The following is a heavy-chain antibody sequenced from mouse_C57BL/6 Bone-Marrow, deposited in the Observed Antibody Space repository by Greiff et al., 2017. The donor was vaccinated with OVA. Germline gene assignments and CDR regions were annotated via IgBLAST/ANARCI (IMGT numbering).Heavy chain of an antibody. V-gene: IGHV14-4*01. CDR3: TTLTTGASSFGY. CDR1: GFNIKDDY. CDR2: IDPENGDT. D-gene: IGHD1-1*01. J-gene: IGHJ2*01. Sequence: EVQLQQSGAELVRPGASVKLSCTASGFNIKDDYMHWVKQRPEQGLEWIGWIDPENGDTEYASKFQGKATITADTSSNTAYLQLSSLTSEDTAVYYCTTLTTGASSFGYWGQGTALTVSS.